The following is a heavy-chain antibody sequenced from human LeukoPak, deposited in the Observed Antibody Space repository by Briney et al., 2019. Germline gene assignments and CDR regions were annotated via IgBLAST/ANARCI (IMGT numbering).Heavy chain of an antibody. Sequence: ASVKVSCKASGYTFTGYYMHWVRQAPGQGLEWMGWINPNSGGTNYAQKFQGRVTMTRDTSISTAYMELSRLRSDDTAVYYYATPDGYDREFDYWGQGTLVTVSS. V-gene: IGHV1-2*02. CDR2: INPNSGGT. CDR1: GYTFTGYY. J-gene: IGHJ4*02. CDR3: ATPDGYDREFDY. D-gene: IGHD5-12*01.